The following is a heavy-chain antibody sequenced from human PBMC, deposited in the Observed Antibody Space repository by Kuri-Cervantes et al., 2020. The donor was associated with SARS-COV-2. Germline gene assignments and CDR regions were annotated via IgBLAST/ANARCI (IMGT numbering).Heavy chain of an antibody. D-gene: IGHD1-26*01. CDR2: FDPEDGET. CDR1: GYTLTELS. CDR3: ARDGRAWELRGPFDY. J-gene: IGHJ4*02. V-gene: IGHV1-24*01. Sequence: ASVKVSCKVSGYTLTELSMHWVRQAPGKGLEWMGGFDPEDGETIYAQKFQGRVTMTEDTSTDTAYMELRSLRSDDTAVYYCARDGRAWELRGPFDYWGQGTLVTVSS.